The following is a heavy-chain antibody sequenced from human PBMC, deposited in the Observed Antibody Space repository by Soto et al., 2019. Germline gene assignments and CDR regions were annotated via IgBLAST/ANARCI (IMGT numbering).Heavy chain of an antibody. CDR2: ISSSSSYI. V-gene: IGHV3-21*01. Sequence: GGSLRLSCAASGFTFSSYSMNWVRQAPGKGLEWVSSISSSSSYIYYADSVKGRFTISRDNAKNSLYLQMNSLRAEDTAVYYCARDGARSNWFDPWGQGTLVTVSS. D-gene: IGHD2-15*01. CDR3: ARDGARSNWFDP. CDR1: GFTFSSYS. J-gene: IGHJ5*02.